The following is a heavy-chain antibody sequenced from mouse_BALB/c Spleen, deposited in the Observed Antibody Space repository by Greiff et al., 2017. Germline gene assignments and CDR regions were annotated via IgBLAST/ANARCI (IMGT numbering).Heavy chain of an antibody. Sequence: VKLVESGAELAKPGASVKMSCKASGYTFTSYWMHWVKQRPGQGLEWIGYINPSTGYTEYNQKFKDKATLTADKSSSTAYMQLSSLTSEDSAVYYCARGITYYFDYWGQGTTLTVSS. CDR2: INPSTGYT. V-gene: IGHV1-7*01. D-gene: IGHD2-4*01. CDR3: ARGITYYFDY. J-gene: IGHJ2*01. CDR1: GYTFTSYW.